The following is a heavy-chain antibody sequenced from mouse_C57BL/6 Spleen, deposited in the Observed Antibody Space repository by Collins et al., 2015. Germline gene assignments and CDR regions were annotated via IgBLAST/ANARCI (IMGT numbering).Heavy chain of an antibody. CDR1: GYTFTSYW. J-gene: IGHJ4*01. Sequence: QVQLQQPGAELVKPGASVKLSCKASGYTFTSYWMHWVKQRPGRGLEWIGRIDPNSGGTRYNEKFKSKATLTVDKPSSTAYTQLSSLTSEDSAVYYCARYDYDGYYAMDYWGQGTSVTVSS. V-gene: IGHV1-72*01. CDR2: IDPNSGGT. D-gene: IGHD2-4*01. CDR3: ARYDYDGYYAMDY.